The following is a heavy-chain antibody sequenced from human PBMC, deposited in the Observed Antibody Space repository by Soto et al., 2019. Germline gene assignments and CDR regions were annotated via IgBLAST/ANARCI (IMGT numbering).Heavy chain of an antibody. CDR2: IVPNIGTV. Sequence: QVQLVQSGAGVMQPGSSVKVSCKPSGGTLTNFINYPINWVRQSPGQGLEWMGGIVPNIGTVNYAQKFQGRVTMTADKSTGTVYMELSSLRSDDSALYYCARRNTAGFLRYFDNWGQGTLVTVSS. V-gene: IGHV1-69*06. CDR1: GGTLTNFINYP. J-gene: IGHJ4*02. CDR3: ARRNTAGFLRYFDN. D-gene: IGHD6-19*01.